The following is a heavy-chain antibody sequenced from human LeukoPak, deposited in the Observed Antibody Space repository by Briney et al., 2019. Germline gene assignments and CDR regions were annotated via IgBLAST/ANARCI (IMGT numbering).Heavy chain of an antibody. CDR2: FYYRGSP. CDR3: ARQSCTDTSCTVFRWYFDL. V-gene: IGHV4-39*01. CDR1: GDSISSNRYY. J-gene: IGHJ2*01. D-gene: IGHD2-2*01. Sequence: SETLSLTCTVSGDSISSNRYYWGWLRQPSGQVLEWIGSFYYRGSPYYNPSLKSRGTISVDTSKNQFSLRLSSVTAADTAIYYCARQSCTDTSCTVFRWYFDLWGRGTLVTVSS.